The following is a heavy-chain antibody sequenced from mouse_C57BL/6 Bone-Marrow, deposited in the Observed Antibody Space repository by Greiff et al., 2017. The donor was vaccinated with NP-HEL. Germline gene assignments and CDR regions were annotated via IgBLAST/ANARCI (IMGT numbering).Heavy chain of an antibody. D-gene: IGHD4-1*01. CDR3: ARAGTWDY. V-gene: IGHV1-22*01. Sequence: VQLQQSGPELVQPGASVKMSCKASGYTFTDSNLPFVPQSHGKSLALIGYINPNNGGTSYNQKFKGKATLTVNKSSSTAYMELRSLTSEDSAVYYCARAGTWDYWGQGTTLTVSS. J-gene: IGHJ2*01. CDR1: GYTFTDSN. CDR2: INPNNGGT.